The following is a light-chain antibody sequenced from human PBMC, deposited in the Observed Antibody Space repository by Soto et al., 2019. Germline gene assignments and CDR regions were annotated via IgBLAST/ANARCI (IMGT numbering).Light chain of an antibody. CDR1: SSDFGGYNY. CDR3: TSFTSDNLYV. CDR2: HVS. J-gene: IGLJ1*01. Sequence: LTQPASVSGSPGQSITISCTGTSSDFGGYNYVSWYQQYPGKVPKLLIYHVSNRPSGVSNRFSGSKSGNTASLTISGLQAEDEADYFCTSFTSDNLYVFGTGTKVTVL. V-gene: IGLV2-14*03.